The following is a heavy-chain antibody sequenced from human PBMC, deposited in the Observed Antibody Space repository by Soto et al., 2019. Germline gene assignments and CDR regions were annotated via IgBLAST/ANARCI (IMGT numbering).Heavy chain of an antibody. CDR3: AREQAGIAVALVDY. Sequence: SXTLYLTCTVSGGSISSGGYYWSWIRQHPGKVLAWIGYIYYSGSTYYNPSLKSRVTISVDTSKNQFSLKLSSVTAADTAVYYCAREQAGIAVALVDYWGQGTLVTVSS. CDR2: IYYSGST. D-gene: IGHD6-19*01. CDR1: GGSISSGGYY. J-gene: IGHJ4*02. V-gene: IGHV4-31*03.